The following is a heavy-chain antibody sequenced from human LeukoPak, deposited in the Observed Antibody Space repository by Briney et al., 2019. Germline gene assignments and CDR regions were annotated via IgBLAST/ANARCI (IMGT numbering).Heavy chain of an antibody. Sequence: PGGSLRLSCAASGFIFSNYAMHWVRQAPGKGLEYVSVISKNGDSTYYANSVKGRFTISRDNSKNTLYLQMGSLRAEDMAVYYCARDRFYSSGTCQDSWGQGTLVTVSS. CDR2: ISKNGDST. J-gene: IGHJ4*02. D-gene: IGHD3-10*01. V-gene: IGHV3-64*01. CDR1: GFIFSNYA. CDR3: ARDRFYSSGTCQDS.